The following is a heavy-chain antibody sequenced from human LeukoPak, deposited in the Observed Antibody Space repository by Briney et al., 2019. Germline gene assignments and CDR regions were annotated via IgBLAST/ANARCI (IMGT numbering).Heavy chain of an antibody. CDR3: ARHVGERYYYGSGSYYWFDP. CDR1: GGSFSGYY. Sequence: SETLSLTCAVYGGSFSGYYWSWIRQPPGKGLEWIGEINHSGSTNYNPSLKSRVTISVDTSKNQFSLKLSSVTAADTAVYYCARHVGERYYYGSGSYYWFDPWGQGTLVTVSS. D-gene: IGHD3-10*01. V-gene: IGHV4-34*01. CDR2: INHSGST. J-gene: IGHJ5*02.